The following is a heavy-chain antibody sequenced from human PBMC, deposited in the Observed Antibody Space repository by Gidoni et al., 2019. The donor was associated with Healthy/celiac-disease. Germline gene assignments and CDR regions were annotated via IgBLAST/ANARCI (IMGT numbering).Heavy chain of an antibody. D-gene: IGHD3-22*01. CDR1: GFTFSSYG. CDR3: ARDDYYDSSGYYYPSGNDY. V-gene: IGHV3-33*01. CDR2: IWYDGSNK. J-gene: IGHJ4*02. Sequence: QVQLVESGGGVVQPGRSLRLSCAASGFTFSSYGMHWVRQAPGKGLEWVAVIWYDGSNKYYADSVKGRFTISRDNSKNTLYLQMNSLRAEDTAVYYCARDDYYDSSGYYYPSGNDYWGQGTLVTVSS.